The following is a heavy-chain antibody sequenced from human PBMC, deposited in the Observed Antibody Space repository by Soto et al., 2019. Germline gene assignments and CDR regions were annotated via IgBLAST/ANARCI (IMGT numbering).Heavy chain of an antibody. D-gene: IGHD6-6*01. J-gene: IGHJ4*02. V-gene: IGHV5-10-1*01. CDR2: IDPSDSYT. Sequence: PGESLKISCKGSGYSFTSYWISWVRQMTGKGLEWMGRIDPSDSYTNYSPSFQGHVTISADKSISTAYLQWSSLKASDTAMYYCARLSRLASSSSHFDYWGQGTLVTVSS. CDR1: GYSFTSYW. CDR3: ARLSRLASSSSHFDY.